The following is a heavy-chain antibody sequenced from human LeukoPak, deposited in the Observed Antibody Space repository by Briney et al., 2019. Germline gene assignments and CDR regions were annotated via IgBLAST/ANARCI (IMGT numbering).Heavy chain of an antibody. D-gene: IGHD1-1*01. CDR2: IYTSEST. V-gene: IGHV4-4*07. CDR1: GGSLSSHY. Sequence: SETLSLTCSVSGGSLSSHYWTWIRQPAGKGLEWIGRIYTSESTSYNPPLKSRVTMSVDTSKNQFSLKVRFVTAADTAVYYCARVENWNDAWFDPWGQGTLVTVSS. CDR3: ARVENWNDAWFDP. J-gene: IGHJ5*02.